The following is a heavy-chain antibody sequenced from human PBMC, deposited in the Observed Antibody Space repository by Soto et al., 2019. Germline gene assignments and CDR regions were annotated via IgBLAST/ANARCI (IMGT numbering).Heavy chain of an antibody. V-gene: IGHV3-23*01. J-gene: IGHJ6*02. CDR1: GFTFSSYA. CDR2: ISGSGGST. D-gene: IGHD3-10*01. CDR3: AKQSELLWFGESPRPTYGMDV. Sequence: EVQLLESGGGLVQPGGSLRLSCAASGFTFSSYAMSWVRQAPGKGLEWVSAISGSGGSTYYADSVKGRFTISRDNSKNTLYLQMNSLRAEDTAVYYCAKQSELLWFGESPRPTYGMDVCGQGTTVTVSS.